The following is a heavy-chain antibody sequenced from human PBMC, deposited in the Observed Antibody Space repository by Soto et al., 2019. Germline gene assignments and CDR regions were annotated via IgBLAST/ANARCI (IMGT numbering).Heavy chain of an antibody. Sequence: ASVKVSCKASGYTFTGYYMHWVRQAPGQGLEWMGWINPNSGGTNYAQKFQGWVTMTRDTSISTAYMELSRLRSDDTAVYYCARGGSSSGWYPYYFDYWGQGTLVTVSS. CDR2: INPNSGGT. CDR1: GYTFTGYY. J-gene: IGHJ4*02. V-gene: IGHV1-2*04. CDR3: ARGGSSSGWYPYYFDY. D-gene: IGHD6-19*01.